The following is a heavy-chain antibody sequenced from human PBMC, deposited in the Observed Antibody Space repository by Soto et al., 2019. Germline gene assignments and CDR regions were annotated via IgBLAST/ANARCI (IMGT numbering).Heavy chain of an antibody. CDR3: AKDRGGRAIFGVVIIDGMDV. CDR1: GFTFSSYT. V-gene: IGHV3-23*01. CDR2: ITSSGGTT. J-gene: IGHJ6*02. D-gene: IGHD3-3*01. Sequence: EVQLLESGGGLVPPGGSLRLSCAASGFTFSSYTMNWVRQAPGKGLEWVSAITSSGGTTYYADSVKGRFTVSRDNSGNTLYLQMNSLRAEDTAEYYCAKDRGGRAIFGVVIIDGMDVWGQGTTVTVSS.